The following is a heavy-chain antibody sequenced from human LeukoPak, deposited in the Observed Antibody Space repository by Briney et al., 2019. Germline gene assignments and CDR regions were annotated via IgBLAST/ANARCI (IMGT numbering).Heavy chain of an antibody. CDR2: VNHTGST. J-gene: IGHJ6*03. CDR1: GGSFSGYF. Sequence: SETLSLTCAVYGGSFSGYFWNWIRQPPGKGLEWIGEVNHTGSTNYNPSLKSRVIMSVDTSKNQFSLKLTSMTATDTAVYYCAGRYLYYYYYYIDVWGKGTTVTVSS. D-gene: IGHD2-2*02. V-gene: IGHV4-34*01. CDR3: AGRYLYYYYYYIDV.